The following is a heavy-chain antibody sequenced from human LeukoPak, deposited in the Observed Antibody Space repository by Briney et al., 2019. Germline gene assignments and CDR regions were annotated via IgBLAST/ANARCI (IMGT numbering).Heavy chain of an antibody. V-gene: IGHV1-2*02. CDR3: ARGETYCTNGVCYDY. J-gene: IGHJ4*02. Sequence: ASVKVSCKASGYTFTGYYMHWVRQAPGQGLEWMGWINPNSGGTNYAQKFQGRVTMTRDTSISTAYMELSRLRSDDTAVYYCARGETYCTNGVCYDYWGQGTLVTVSS. CDR2: INPNSGGT. D-gene: IGHD2-8*01. CDR1: GYTFTGYY.